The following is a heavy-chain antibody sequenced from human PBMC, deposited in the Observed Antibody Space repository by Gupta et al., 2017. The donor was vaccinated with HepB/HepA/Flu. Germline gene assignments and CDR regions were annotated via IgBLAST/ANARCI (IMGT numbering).Heavy chain of an antibody. CDR2: INHSGST. Sequence: QVQLQQWGAGLLKPSETLSLTCAVYGGSFSGYYWSWIRQPPGKGLEWIGEINHSGSTNYNPSLKSRVTISVDTSKNQFSLKLSSVTAADTAVYYCARGSTGRAAAGNELFARQTKRSTPKTGHIVDYWGQGTLVTVSS. J-gene: IGHJ4*02. D-gene: IGHD6-13*01. CDR3: ARGSTGRAAAGNELFARQTKRSTPKTGHIVDY. V-gene: IGHV4-34*01. CDR1: GGSFSGYY.